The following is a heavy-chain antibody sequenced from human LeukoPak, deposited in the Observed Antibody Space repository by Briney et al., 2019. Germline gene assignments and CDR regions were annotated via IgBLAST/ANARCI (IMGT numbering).Heavy chain of an antibody. V-gene: IGHV4-39*01. CDR1: GGSISSSSYY. J-gene: IGHJ4*02. D-gene: IGHD1-1*01. Sequence: PSETLSLTCTVSGGSISSSSYYWGWIRQPPGKGLEWIGSIYYSGSTYYNPSLKSRVTISVDTSKNQFSLKLSSVTAADTAVYYCARQENWNDPGLLAYWGQGTLVTVSS. CDR2: IYYSGST. CDR3: ARQENWNDPGLLAY.